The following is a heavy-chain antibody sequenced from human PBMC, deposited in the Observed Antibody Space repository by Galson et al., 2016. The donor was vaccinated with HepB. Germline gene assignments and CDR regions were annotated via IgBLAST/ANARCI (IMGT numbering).Heavy chain of an antibody. CDR1: GFTFSKYA. CDR3: ARDAWEVNALDI. J-gene: IGHJ3*02. Sequence: SLRLSCAASGFTFSKYALHWVRQAPGKGLEWVAVIWYDGTYKYYVDSVKGRFTISRDNSKNTLYLQMNSLRAEDTAVYYCARDAWEVNALDIWGQGTLVTVSS. CDR2: IWYDGTYK. V-gene: IGHV3-33*08. D-gene: IGHD1-26*01.